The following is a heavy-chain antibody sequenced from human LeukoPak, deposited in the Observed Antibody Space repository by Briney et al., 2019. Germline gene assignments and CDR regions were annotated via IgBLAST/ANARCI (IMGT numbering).Heavy chain of an antibody. D-gene: IGHD3-3*01. V-gene: IGHV1-46*01. Sequence: ASVKVSCKASGYTFTSYYMHWVRQAPGQGLEWMGIINPSGGSTSYAQKFQGRVTMTRDTSTSTVYMELSSLRSEDTAVYYCARAGTYDFWGGYYYYYYGMDVWGQGTTVTVSS. CDR1: GYTFTSYY. CDR2: INPSGGST. CDR3: ARAGTYDFWGGYYYYYYGMDV. J-gene: IGHJ6*02.